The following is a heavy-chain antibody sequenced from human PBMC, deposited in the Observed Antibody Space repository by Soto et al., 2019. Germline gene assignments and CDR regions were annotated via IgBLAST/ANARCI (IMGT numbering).Heavy chain of an antibody. J-gene: IGHJ4*02. CDR1: GYTITELS. CDR3: AAGYCSGGSCYGPDY. CDR2: FDPEDGDT. D-gene: IGHD2-15*01. V-gene: IGHV1-24*01. Sequence: ASVKVSCTVSGYTITELSMHWVRQSPGKGLEWMGGFDPEDGDTAFAQKFQGRVTISRDMATGTASMELSSLTSEDTAVYYCAAGYCSGGSCYGPDYWGQGTLVTVSS.